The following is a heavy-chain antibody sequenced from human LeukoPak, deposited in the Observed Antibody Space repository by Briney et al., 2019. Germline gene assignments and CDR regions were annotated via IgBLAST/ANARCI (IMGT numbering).Heavy chain of an antibody. D-gene: IGHD5/OR15-5a*01. J-gene: IGHJ4*02. V-gene: IGHV4-59*12. CDR2: IYSSWST. Sequence: SETLSLTCTVSGASINSYYWSWIRQPPGKGLEWIGYIYSSWSTNHNPSLKSRVTISVDTSKNQFSLKLSSVTAADTAVYYCAGHLRWWDYWGQGTLVTVSS. CDR3: AGHLRWWDY. CDR1: GASINSYY.